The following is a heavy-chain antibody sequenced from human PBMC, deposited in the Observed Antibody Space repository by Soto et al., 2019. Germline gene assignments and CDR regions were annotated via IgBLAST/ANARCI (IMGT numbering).Heavy chain of an antibody. CDR3: ARGIDGYYGMDV. Sequence: QVQLVQSGAEVKKPGSSVKVSCKASGGTFSTDSISWVRQAPGQGLEWMGGIIPMFGTANNAEKFTGRVTITADESTSTAYMELSSLRSEDTAVYFCARGIDGYYGMDVWGQGTTVTVAS. J-gene: IGHJ6*02. CDR1: GGTFSTDS. V-gene: IGHV1-69*12. CDR2: IIPMFGTA.